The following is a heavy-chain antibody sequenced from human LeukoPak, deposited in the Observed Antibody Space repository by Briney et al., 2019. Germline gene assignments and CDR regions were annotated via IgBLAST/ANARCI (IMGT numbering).Heavy chain of an antibody. V-gene: IGHV4-38-2*01. Sequence: SETLFLTCAVSGYSISSGYYWGWIRQPPGKGLEWTGSIYHSGSTYYNPSLKSRVTISVDTSKNQFSLKLSSVTAADTAVYYCARRSGFGELSVDYRGQGTLVTVSS. CDR1: GYSISSGYY. D-gene: IGHD3-10*01. J-gene: IGHJ4*02. CDR2: IYHSGST. CDR3: ARRSGFGELSVDY.